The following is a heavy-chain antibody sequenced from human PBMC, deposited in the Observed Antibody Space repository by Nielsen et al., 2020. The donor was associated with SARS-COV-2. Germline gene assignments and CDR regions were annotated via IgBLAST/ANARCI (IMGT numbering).Heavy chain of an antibody. CDR1: GFTFSSYG. Sequence: GESLKISCAASGFTFSSYGMHWVRQAPGKGLEWVAVISYDGSNKYYADSVKGRFTISRDNSKNTLYLQMNSLRAEDTAVYYCAKEETYGDYLDAFDYWGQGTLVTVSS. CDR3: AKEETYGDYLDAFDY. V-gene: IGHV3-30*18. J-gene: IGHJ4*02. D-gene: IGHD4-17*01. CDR2: ISYDGSNK.